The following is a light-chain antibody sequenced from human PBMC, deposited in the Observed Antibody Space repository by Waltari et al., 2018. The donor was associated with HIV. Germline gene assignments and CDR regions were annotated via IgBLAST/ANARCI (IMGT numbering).Light chain of an antibody. J-gene: IGKJ2*01. CDR3: QQYYSTPGYT. CDR1: QSVLYSSNNKNY. CDR2: WAS. Sequence: DIAMTQSPDSLAVSLGERATINCKSSQSVLYSSNNKNYLAWYQQKPGQPPKLLIYWASTRESGVPDRFSGSGSGTDFTLTISSLQAEDVAVYYCQQYYSTPGYTFGQGTKLEIK. V-gene: IGKV4-1*01.